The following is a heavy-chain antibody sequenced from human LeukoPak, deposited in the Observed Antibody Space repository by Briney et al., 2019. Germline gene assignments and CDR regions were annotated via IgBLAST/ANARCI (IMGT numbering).Heavy chain of an antibody. CDR2: IYNNGSN. V-gene: IGHV4-59*12. CDR1: GGSISSDY. CDR3: ARAGYNYGPDAFDI. Sequence: SETLSLTCTVSGGSISSDYWQWIRQPPGKGLEWIGYIYNNGSNNYNPSLKSRVTISIDTSKNQFSLKLSSVTAADTAVYYCARAGYNYGPDAFDIWGQGTMVTVSS. D-gene: IGHD5-18*01. J-gene: IGHJ3*02.